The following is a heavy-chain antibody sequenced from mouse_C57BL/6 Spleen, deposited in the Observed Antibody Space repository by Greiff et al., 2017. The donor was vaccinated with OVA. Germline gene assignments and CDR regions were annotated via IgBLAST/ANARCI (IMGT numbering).Heavy chain of an antibody. CDR3: ARIDGYYGFDY. CDR2: IDPSDSYT. D-gene: IGHD2-3*01. Sequence: QVQLQQPGAELVMPGASVKLSCKASGYTFTSYWMHWVKQRPGQGLEWIGEIDPSDSYTNYNQKFKGKSTLTVDKSSSTAYMQLSSLISEDSAVYYCARIDGYYGFDYWGQGTTLTVSS. J-gene: IGHJ2*01. V-gene: IGHV1-69*01. CDR1: GYTFTSYW.